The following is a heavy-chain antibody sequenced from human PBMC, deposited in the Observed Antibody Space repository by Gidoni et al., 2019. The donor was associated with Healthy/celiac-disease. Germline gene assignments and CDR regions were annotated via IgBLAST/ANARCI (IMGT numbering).Heavy chain of an antibody. Sequence: EVQLVESGGVVVQPGGSLRLSCAASGFTFDDYTMHWVRQAPGKGLEWVSLISWDGGSTYYADSVKGRFTISRDNSKNSLYLQMNSLRTEDTALYYCAKPEARLYYFDYWGQGTLVTVSS. CDR1: GFTFDDYT. J-gene: IGHJ4*02. V-gene: IGHV3-43*01. CDR3: AKPEARLYYFDY. CDR2: ISWDGGST. D-gene: IGHD3-10*01.